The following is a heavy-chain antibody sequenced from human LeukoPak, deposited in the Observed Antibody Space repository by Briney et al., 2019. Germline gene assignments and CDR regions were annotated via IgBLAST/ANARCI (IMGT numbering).Heavy chain of an antibody. CDR3: AKDGGLWVSAHWGDS. D-gene: IGHD7-27*01. J-gene: IGHJ4*02. CDR1: GITFSSYT. CDR2: ITTSDGNT. Sequence: GSLRLSCAASGITFSSYTMSWVRQAPGKGLEWVSTITTSDGNTYYADSVKGRFTVSRDNSKNTLFLQMNSLRAEDTAVYYCAKDGGLWVSAHWGDSWGRGTLVTVSS. V-gene: IGHV3-23*01.